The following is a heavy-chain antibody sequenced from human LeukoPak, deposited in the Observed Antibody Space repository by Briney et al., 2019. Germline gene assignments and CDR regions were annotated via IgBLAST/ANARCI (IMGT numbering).Heavy chain of an antibody. CDR3: ARVCSSSWYQLYYYYMDV. CDR1: GYTFTGYY. Sequence: ASVKVSCKASGYTFTGYYMHWVRQAPGQGLEWMGWINPNSGGTNYAQKFQGRVTMTRDTSISTAYMELNSLRAEDTAVYYCARVCSSSWYQLYYYYMDVWGKGTTVTVSS. V-gene: IGHV1-2*02. D-gene: IGHD6-13*01. CDR2: INPNSGGT. J-gene: IGHJ6*03.